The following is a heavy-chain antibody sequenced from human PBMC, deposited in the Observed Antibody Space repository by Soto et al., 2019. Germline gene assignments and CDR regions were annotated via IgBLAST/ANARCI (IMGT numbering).Heavy chain of an antibody. J-gene: IGHJ4*02. Sequence: LPETLSLTCAVYGGSFSGYYWTWIRQPPGTGLEWIGEINHSGSTNYNPSLKSRVTISVDTSKNQFSLKLTSVTAADTAVYYCARSPGTYNFDYWGQGTLVTVSS. CDR2: INHSGST. CDR3: ARSPGTYNFDY. D-gene: IGHD4-4*01. CDR1: GGSFSGYY. V-gene: IGHV4-34*01.